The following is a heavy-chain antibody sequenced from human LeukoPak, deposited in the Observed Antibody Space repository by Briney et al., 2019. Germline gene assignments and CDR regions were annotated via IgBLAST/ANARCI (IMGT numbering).Heavy chain of an antibody. CDR1: GGTFSSYA. CDR2: IIPILGIA. Sequence: GASVKVSCKASGGTFSSYAISWVRQAPGQGLEWMGRIIPILGIANYAQKFQGRVTITADKSTSTAYMELSSLRSEDTAVYYCAKDVRNTMATRSHWDFWGQGTLVTVSS. V-gene: IGHV1-69*04. J-gene: IGHJ4*02. CDR3: AKDVRNTMATRSHWDF. D-gene: IGHD5-24*01.